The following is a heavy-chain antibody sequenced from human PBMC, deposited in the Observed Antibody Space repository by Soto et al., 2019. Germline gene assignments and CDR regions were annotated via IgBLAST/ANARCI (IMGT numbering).Heavy chain of an antibody. V-gene: IGHV3-23*01. D-gene: IGHD6-19*01. Sequence: GGSLRLSCAASGFTFSNYAMTWVRQAPGKGLEWVSGLNGSGGSTSSADSVKGRFAISRDNSKNTLYLQMNSLRDGDTAVYYCAKMYSSGWYEDYWGQGTLVTVSS. CDR3: AKMYSSGWYEDY. J-gene: IGHJ4*02. CDR2: LNGSGGST. CDR1: GFTFSNYA.